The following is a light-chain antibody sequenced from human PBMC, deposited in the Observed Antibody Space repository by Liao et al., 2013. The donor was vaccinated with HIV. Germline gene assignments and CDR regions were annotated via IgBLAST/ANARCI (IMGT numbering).Light chain of an antibody. J-gene: IGLJ1*01. CDR3: QTWDSNLGF. CDR2: QDT. V-gene: IGLV3-1*01. Sequence: SYELAQPPSVSVSPGQTATITCSGDKVGDKYVSWYQRKPGQSPAVVIYQDTRRPSGIPERFSGSNSGNTATLTISGTQAMDEADYYCQTWDSNLGFFGKGTRVTVL. CDR1: KVGDKY.